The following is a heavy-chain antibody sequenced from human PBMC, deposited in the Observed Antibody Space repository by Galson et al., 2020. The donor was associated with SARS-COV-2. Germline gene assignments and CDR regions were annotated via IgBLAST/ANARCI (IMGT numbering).Heavy chain of an antibody. Sequence: SETLSLTCAVSGTPISSGLSSWNWIRKPPGKGLEWIGYISHSGGTYYNPSLKSRVTISGDRSKNQFSLRLSSVTAADTAVYYCARLHYGEYAPEAFDIWGPGTRVTVAS. J-gene: IGHJ3*02. CDR2: ISHSGGT. CDR1: GTPISSGLSS. D-gene: IGHD4-17*01. CDR3: ARLHYGEYAPEAFDI. V-gene: IGHV4-30-2*01.